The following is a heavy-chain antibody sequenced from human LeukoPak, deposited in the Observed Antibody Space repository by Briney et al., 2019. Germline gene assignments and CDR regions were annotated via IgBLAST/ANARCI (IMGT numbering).Heavy chain of an antibody. V-gene: IGHV3-23*01. J-gene: IGHJ4*02. D-gene: IGHD3-9*01. CDR2: ISGSGGST. CDR3: AKSYFDWLLVSVDY. CDR1: GYTFSSYA. Sequence: PGGSLRLSCAASGYTFSSYAMSWVRQAPGKGLEWVSAISGSGGSTYYADSVKGRFTISRDNSKNTLYLQMNSLRAEDTAVYYCAKSYFDWLLVSVDYWGQGTLVTVSS.